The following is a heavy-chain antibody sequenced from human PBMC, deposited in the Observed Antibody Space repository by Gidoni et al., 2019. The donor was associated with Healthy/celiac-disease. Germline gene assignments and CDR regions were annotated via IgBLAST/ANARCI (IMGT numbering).Heavy chain of an antibody. V-gene: IGHV3-15*01. CDR2: IKSKTDGGTT. J-gene: IGHJ4*02. Sequence: EVQLVESGGGLVKPGGSLRLSCAAAGFTFSNAWMRWVRQATGKGLEWVGRIKSKTDGGTTYYAAPVKGRFTISRDDSKNTLYLQMNSLKTEDTAVYYCTTDLRRYFDWLLYSTDYWGQGTLVTVSS. CDR1: GFTFSNAW. CDR3: TTDLRRYFDWLLYSTDY. D-gene: IGHD3-9*01.